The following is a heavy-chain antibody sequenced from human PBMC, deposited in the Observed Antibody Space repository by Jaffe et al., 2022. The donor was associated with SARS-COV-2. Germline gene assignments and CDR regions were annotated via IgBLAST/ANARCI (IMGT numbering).Heavy chain of an antibody. CDR3: ARIRVGVLRFSRRVDWFDP. CDR2: IFSNDEK. J-gene: IGHJ5*02. V-gene: IGHV2-26*01. D-gene: IGHD3-3*01. Sequence: QVTLKESGPVLVKPTETLTLTCIVSGFSLSNARMGVSWIRQPPGKALEWLAHIFSNDEKSSSTSLKSRLTISKDTSKSQVVLTMTNMDPVDTATYYCARIRVGVLRFSRRVDWFDPWGQGTLVTVSS. CDR1: GFSLSNARMG.